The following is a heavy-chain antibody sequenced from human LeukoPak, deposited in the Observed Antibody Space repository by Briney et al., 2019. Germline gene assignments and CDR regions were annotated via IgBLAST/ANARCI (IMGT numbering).Heavy chain of an antibody. D-gene: IGHD3-3*01. V-gene: IGHV4-31*03. CDR3: ARFLEWLLVDY. CDR1: GGSISSGGYY. CDR2: IYYSGST. Sequence: SQTLSLTCTVSGGSISSGGYYWSWIRQHPGKGLEWIGYIYYSGSTYYNPSLKSRVTISVDTSKNQSSLKLSSVTAADTAVYYCARFLEWLLVDYWGQGTLVTVSS. J-gene: IGHJ4*02.